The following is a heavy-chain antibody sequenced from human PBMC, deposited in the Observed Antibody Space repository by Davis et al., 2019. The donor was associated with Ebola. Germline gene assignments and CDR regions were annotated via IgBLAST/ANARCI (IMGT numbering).Heavy chain of an antibody. J-gene: IGHJ4*02. CDR3: ASFVGEGDFWSGYYNY. D-gene: IGHD3-3*01. V-gene: IGHV4-59*01. CDR2: IYYSGST. CDR1: GGSISSYY. Sequence: PSETLSLTCTVSGGSISSYYWSWIRQPPGKGLEWIGYIYYSGSTNYNPSLKSRVTISVDTSKNQFSLKLSSVTAADTAVYYCASFVGEGDFWSGYYNYWGQGTLVTVSS.